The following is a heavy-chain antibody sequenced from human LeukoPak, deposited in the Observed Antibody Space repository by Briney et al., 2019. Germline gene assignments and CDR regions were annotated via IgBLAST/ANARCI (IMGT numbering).Heavy chain of an antibody. D-gene: IGHD1-26*01. J-gene: IGHJ3*02. CDR1: GYTFTSYG. V-gene: IGHV1-18*01. Sequence: ASVKVSCKASGYTFTSYGISWVRQAPGQGLEWMGWISAYNGNTNYAQKLQGRVTMTTDTSTSTAYMELRSLRSDDTAVYYCARPVGARGAWSSWHGAFDIWGQGTMVTVSS. CDR2: ISAYNGNT. CDR3: ARPVGARGAWSSWHGAFDI.